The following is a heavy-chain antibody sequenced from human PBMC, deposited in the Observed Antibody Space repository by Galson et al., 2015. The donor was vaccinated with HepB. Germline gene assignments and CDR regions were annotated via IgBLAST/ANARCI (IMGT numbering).Heavy chain of an antibody. J-gene: IGHJ5*02. CDR2: IYYSGST. Sequence: ETLSLTCTVSGGSISSYYWSWIRQPPGKGLEWIGYIYYSGSTNYNPSLKSRVTISVDTSKNQFSLKLSSVTAADTAVYYCARGGSMVRGVTNWFDPWGQGTLVTVSS. CDR3: ARGGSMVRGVTNWFDP. V-gene: IGHV4-59*01. CDR1: GGSISSYY. D-gene: IGHD3-10*01.